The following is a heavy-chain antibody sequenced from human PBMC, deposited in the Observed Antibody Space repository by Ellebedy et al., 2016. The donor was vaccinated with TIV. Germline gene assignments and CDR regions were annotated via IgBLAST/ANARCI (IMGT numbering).Heavy chain of an antibody. CDR3: ARGRIVVVPAAIVALGYFQH. V-gene: IGHV4-34*01. CDR2: INHSGSN. CDR1: GGSFSGYY. J-gene: IGHJ1*01. D-gene: IGHD2-2*02. Sequence: GSLRLSXAVYGGSFSGYYWSWIRQPPGKGLEWIGEINHSGSNNYNPSLKSRVTISVDTSKNQFSLKLSSVTAADTAVYYCARGRIVVVPAAIVALGYFQHWGQGTLVTVSS.